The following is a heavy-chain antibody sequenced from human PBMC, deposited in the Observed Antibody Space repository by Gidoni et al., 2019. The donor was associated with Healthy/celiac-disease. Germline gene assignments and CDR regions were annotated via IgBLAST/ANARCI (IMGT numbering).Heavy chain of an antibody. D-gene: IGHD3-3*01. CDR1: GFTFSSYG. CDR2: ICYDGSNK. Sequence: QVQLVEYGGGVVQPGRSLRLSCAASGFTFSSYGMHRVRQAPGKGLEWVAVICYDGSNKYYADSVKGRVTISRDNSKNTLYLQMNSLRAEDTAVYYCARDRRELRFWEWLYPAGGMDVWGQGTTVTVSS. CDR3: ARDRRELRFWEWLYPAGGMDV. J-gene: IGHJ6*02. V-gene: IGHV3-33*01.